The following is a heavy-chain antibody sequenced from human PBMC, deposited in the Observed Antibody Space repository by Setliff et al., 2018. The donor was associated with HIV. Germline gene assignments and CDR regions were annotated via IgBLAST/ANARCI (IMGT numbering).Heavy chain of an antibody. CDR1: EFTLNKYS. J-gene: IGHJ5*02. Sequence: GGSLRLSCAAAEFTLNKYSVTWVRQAPGKGLEWVSGLNGDETRTFYADSVKGRFPISRDDSKNTVYLQMHSLRVDDTAAYYCAKGVKWLDPWGQGILVTVSS. D-gene: IGHD3-16*01. CDR2: LNGDETRT. V-gene: IGHV3-74*01. CDR3: AKGVKWLDP.